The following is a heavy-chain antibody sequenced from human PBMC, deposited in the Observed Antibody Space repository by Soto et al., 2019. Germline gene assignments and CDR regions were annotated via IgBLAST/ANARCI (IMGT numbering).Heavy chain of an antibody. Sequence: EVQLVASGGGLVKPGGSLRLSCAASGFTFSSYSMNWVRQAPGKGLEWVSSISSSSSYIYYADSVKGRFTISRDNAKNSLYLQMNSLRAEDTAVYYCARARIAAAGTSLDYFDYWGQGTLVTVSS. CDR3: ARARIAAAGTSLDYFDY. J-gene: IGHJ4*02. V-gene: IGHV3-21*01. D-gene: IGHD6-13*01. CDR1: GFTFSSYS. CDR2: ISSSSSYI.